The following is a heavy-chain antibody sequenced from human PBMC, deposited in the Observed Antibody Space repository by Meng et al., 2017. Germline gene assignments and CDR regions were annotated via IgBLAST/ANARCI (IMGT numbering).Heavy chain of an antibody. V-gene: IGHV1-69*02. CDR3: ASLPRTTIGGY. Sequence: SVKISCKASGGTFSSSTNSWVRQAPGQVLEWLGRIIPILGIANYAQNFQGRVTITADKSTSTVYMELSSLRSEDTAVYYCASLPRTTIGGYWGQGTLVTVSS. CDR1: GGTFSSST. J-gene: IGHJ4*02. D-gene: IGHD2/OR15-2a*01. CDR2: IIPILGIA.